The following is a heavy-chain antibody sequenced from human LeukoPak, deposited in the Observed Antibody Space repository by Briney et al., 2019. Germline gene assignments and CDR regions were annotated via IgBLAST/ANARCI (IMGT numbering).Heavy chain of an antibody. CDR1: GGSISSSSYY. CDR2: IYYSGST. J-gene: IGHJ4*02. Sequence: PSETLSLTCTVSGGSISSSSYYWGWIRQPPGKGLEWIGSIYYSGSTYYNPSLKSRVTISVDTSKNQFSLKLSSVTAADTAVYYCASTSRYGDLDDYWGQGTLVTVSS. V-gene: IGHV4-39*01. CDR3: ASTSRYGDLDDY. D-gene: IGHD4-17*01.